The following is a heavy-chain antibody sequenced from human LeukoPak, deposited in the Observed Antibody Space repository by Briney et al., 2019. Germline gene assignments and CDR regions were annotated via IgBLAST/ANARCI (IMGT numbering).Heavy chain of an antibody. CDR2: ISAYNGNT. J-gene: IGHJ4*02. CDR3: ARFLIGGGSPHYFDY. V-gene: IGHV1-18*01. Sequence: GASVKVSCKASGYTLTSYGISWVRQAPGQGLEWMGWISAYNGNTNYAQKFQGRVIMTTDTLTSTAYMELMSLRSDDTAVYYCARFLIGGGSPHYFDYWGQGTLVTVSS. CDR1: GYTLTSYG. D-gene: IGHD2-15*01.